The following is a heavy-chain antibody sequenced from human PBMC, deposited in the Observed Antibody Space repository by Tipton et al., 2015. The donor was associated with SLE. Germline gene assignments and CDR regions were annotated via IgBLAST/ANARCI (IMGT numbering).Heavy chain of an antibody. CDR1: GGSFSGYY. J-gene: IGHJ4*02. Sequence: GLVKPSETLSLTCAVYGGSFSGYYWSWIRQPPGKGLEWIGEINHSGSTNYNPSLKSRVTISVDTSKNQFSLKLSSVTAADTAVYYCARDRDCSSTSCPLEYWGQGTLVTVSS. D-gene: IGHD2-2*01. V-gene: IGHV4-34*01. CDR2: INHSGST. CDR3: ARDRDCSSTSCPLEY.